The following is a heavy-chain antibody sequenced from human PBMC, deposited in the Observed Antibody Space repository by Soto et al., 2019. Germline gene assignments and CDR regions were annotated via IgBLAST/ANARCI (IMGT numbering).Heavy chain of an antibody. Sequence: PSQTLSLTCAISGDSVSSNSAAWNWIRQSPSRGLEWLGRTYYRSKWYNDYAVSVKSRITINPDTSKNQFSLKLNSVTPEDTAVYYCARGASSTIFFFMRSRAKSTVYWGQGLLVTLFS. V-gene: IGHV6-1*01. CDR2: TYYRSKWYN. CDR1: GDSVSSNSAA. CDR3: ARGASSTIFFFMRSRAKSTVY. D-gene: IGHD2-2*01. J-gene: IGHJ4*02.